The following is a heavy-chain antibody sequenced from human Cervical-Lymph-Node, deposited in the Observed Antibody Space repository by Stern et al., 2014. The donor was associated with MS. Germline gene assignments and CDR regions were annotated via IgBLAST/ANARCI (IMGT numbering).Heavy chain of an antibody. V-gene: IGHV2-70*04. CDR1: GFSLITSGTR. CDR2: IDWNDKT. D-gene: IGHD3-3*01. Sequence: QITLKESGPALVKPTQTLTLTCTFSGFSLITSGTRVSWIRQSPSRALEWLARIDWNDKTFYNSSQMTRLTISKDTSKNQVVLTMTNVDPVDTATYYCARMMGSGYRHYFDYWGQGTPVTVSS. CDR3: ARMMGSGYRHYFDY. J-gene: IGHJ4*02.